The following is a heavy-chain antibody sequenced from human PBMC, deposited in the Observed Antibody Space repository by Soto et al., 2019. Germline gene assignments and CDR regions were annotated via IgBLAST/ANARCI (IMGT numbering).Heavy chain of an antibody. V-gene: IGHV4-59*01. CDR1: GGSISSYY. CDR3: ARGGIAAAIWTLGKGAYCGGDCYFFGMDV. CDR2: IYYSGST. J-gene: IGHJ6*02. D-gene: IGHD2-21*01. Sequence: PSETLSLTCTVSGGSISSYYWSWIRQPPGKGLEWIGYIYYSGSTNYNPSLKSRVTISVDTSKNQFSLKLSSVTAADTAVYYCARGGIAAAIWTLGKGAYCGGDCYFFGMDVWGQGTTVTVSS.